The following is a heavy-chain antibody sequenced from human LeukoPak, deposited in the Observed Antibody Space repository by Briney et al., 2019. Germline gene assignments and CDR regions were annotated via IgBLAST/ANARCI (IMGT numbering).Heavy chain of an antibody. V-gene: IGHV3-53*01. Sequence: GGSLRLSCVASGFTVSSNYMSWVRQAPGKGLEWVSVIYSGGSTYYADSVKGRFTISRDNSKNTLYLQMNSLRAEDTAVYYCARSYGDYDAFDIWGQGTMVTVSS. CDR3: ARSYGDYDAFDI. J-gene: IGHJ3*02. CDR2: IYSGGST. D-gene: IGHD4-17*01. CDR1: GFTVSSNY.